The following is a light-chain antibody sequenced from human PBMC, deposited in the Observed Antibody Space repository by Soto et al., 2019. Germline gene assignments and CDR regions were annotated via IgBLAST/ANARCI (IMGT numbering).Light chain of an antibody. Sequence: EIVVTQSPGTLSLSPGERATLSCRASQRVSSSYLAWYQQKPGQAPRLLIYGASIRATGIPDRVSGSGSGTDFSVTISRLESEDFAVYYCQQYDSSPLTFGGGTKVEIK. J-gene: IGKJ4*01. CDR3: QQYDSSPLT. V-gene: IGKV3-20*01. CDR1: QRVSSSY. CDR2: GAS.